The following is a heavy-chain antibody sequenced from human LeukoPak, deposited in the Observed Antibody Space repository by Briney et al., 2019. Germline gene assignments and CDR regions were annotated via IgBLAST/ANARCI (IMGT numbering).Heavy chain of an antibody. CDR1: GYSLTDYV. D-gene: IGHD5-24*01. V-gene: IGHV1-8*03. Sequence: ASVKVSRKPPGYSLTDYVINGVQPATRQGREWMGWMNPNSGNTGYAQKFQGRVTITRNTSISTAYMELSSLRSEDTAVYYCARATMATINYWGQGTLVTVSS. J-gene: IGHJ4*02. CDR2: MNPNSGNT. CDR3: ARATMATINY.